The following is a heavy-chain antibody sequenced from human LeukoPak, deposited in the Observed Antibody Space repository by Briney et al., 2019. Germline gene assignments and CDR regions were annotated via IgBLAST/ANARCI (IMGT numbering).Heavy chain of an antibody. J-gene: IGHJ5*02. CDR1: GYTFTGYY. D-gene: IGHD1-7*01. Sequence: ASVKVSCKASGYTFTGYYMHWMRQAPGQGLEWMGWINPNSDNTNYAQKFRGRVTMTRDTSISTAYMELTRLRSDDTAVYYCARGATGTTEVDPWGQGTLVTVSS. CDR2: INPNSDNT. CDR3: ARGATGTTEVDP. V-gene: IGHV1-2*02.